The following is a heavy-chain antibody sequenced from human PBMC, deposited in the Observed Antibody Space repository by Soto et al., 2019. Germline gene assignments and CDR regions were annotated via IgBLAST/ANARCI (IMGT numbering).Heavy chain of an antibody. CDR3: ARNSYSSRWDFFDY. CDR2: IDPSDSYT. J-gene: IGHJ4*02. V-gene: IGHV5-10-1*01. CDR1: GYTFTSYW. D-gene: IGHD6-13*01. Sequence: LGEFLKISCKGSGYTFTSYWITWVRQMPGKGLEWMARIDPSDSYTNYSPSFQGHVTISVDKSINTAYLQWSGLKASDTAMYFCARNSYSSRWDFFDYWGQGSMVTVSS.